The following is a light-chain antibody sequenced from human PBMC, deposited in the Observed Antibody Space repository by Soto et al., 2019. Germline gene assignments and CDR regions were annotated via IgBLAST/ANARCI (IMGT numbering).Light chain of an antibody. V-gene: IGLV2-14*01. CDR2: VVS. J-gene: IGLJ1*01. CDR1: TSDVGGYNY. Sequence: QSALTQPASVSGSPGQSITISCTGTTSDVGGYNYVSWYQQHPGKAPKLMISVVSNRPSGVSNRFSGSKSGNTASLTISGLQVEDEADYYCISYTPSSTYVCGTGTKVT. CDR3: ISYTPSSTYV.